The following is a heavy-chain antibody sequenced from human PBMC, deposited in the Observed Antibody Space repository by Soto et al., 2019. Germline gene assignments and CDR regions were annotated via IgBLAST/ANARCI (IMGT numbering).Heavy chain of an antibody. D-gene: IGHD4-17*01. CDR3: ARAGHGDYYYYGMDV. CDR2: IHYSGST. J-gene: IGHJ6*02. CDR1: GGSVSSGSYY. V-gene: IGHV4-61*01. Sequence: SETLSLTCTVSGGSVSSGSYYWSWIRQPPGKGLEWIGYIHYSGSTNHNPSLKSRVTVSVDTSKNQFSLKLSSVTAADAAVYYCARAGHGDYYYYGMDVWGQGTTVTVS.